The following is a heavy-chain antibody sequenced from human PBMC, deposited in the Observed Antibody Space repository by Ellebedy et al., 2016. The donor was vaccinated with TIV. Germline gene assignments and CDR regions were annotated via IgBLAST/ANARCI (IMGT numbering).Heavy chain of an antibody. CDR1: GFTFSDYY. Sequence: PVGSLRLSCAASGFTFSDYYMSWIRQPPGKGLEWVSSIRSTGSDQYYAESARGRFTISRDNAQNSLFLQMNSLRAEDTAVYYCARGWSTPDSWGQGTLVIVSS. J-gene: IGHJ4*02. D-gene: IGHD2-15*01. V-gene: IGHV3-11*04. CDR3: ARGWSTPDS. CDR2: IRSTGSDQ.